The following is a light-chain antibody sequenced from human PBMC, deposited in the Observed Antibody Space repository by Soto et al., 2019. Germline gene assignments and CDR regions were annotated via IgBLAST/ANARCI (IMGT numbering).Light chain of an antibody. CDR3: QQYGSSPPSWT. CDR1: QSVSSSD. J-gene: IGKJ1*01. Sequence: EIVLTQSPGTLSLSPGERATLSCRASQSVSSSDLAWYQQKPGQAPRLLIYGASSRATGIPDRFSGSGSGTDFTLTSSRLEPEDCAVYYCQQYGSSPPSWTFGQGTNVEIK. CDR2: GAS. V-gene: IGKV3-20*01.